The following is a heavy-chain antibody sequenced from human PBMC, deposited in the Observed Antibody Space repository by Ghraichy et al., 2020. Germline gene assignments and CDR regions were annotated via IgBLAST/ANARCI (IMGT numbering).Heavy chain of an antibody. D-gene: IGHD3-22*01. CDR1: GFTFDDYA. V-gene: IGHV3-9*01. CDR3: AKDMVSRFFDSSGLGVGYFDY. Sequence: GGSLRLSCAASGFTFDDYAMHWVRQAPGKGLEWVSGISWNSGSIGYADSVKGRFTISRDNAKNSLYLQMNSLRAEDTALYYCAKDMVSRFFDSSGLGVGYFDYWGQGTLVTVSS. J-gene: IGHJ4*02. CDR2: ISWNSGSI.